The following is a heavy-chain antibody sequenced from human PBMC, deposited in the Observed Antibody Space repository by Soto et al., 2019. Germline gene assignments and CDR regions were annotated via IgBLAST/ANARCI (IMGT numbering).Heavy chain of an antibody. CDR3: ARDYHRRGYSPGPIDY. CDR1: GFTFSSYG. CDR2: IWYDGSNK. Sequence: GGSLRLSCAASGFTFSSYGMHWVRQAPGKGLEWVAVIWYDGSNKYYADSVKGRFTISRDNSKNTLYLQMNSLRAEDTAVYYCARDYHRRGYSPGPIDYWGQGTLVTVSS. D-gene: IGHD5-18*01. J-gene: IGHJ4*02. V-gene: IGHV3-33*01.